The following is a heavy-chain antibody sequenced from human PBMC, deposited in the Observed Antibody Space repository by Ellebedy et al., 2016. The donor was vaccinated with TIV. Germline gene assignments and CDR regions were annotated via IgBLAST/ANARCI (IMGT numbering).Heavy chain of an antibody. CDR2: INNNGGNT. D-gene: IGHD6-13*01. CDR3: AKSSYPGLAPFDY. CDR1: GFTFSHYA. V-gene: IGHV3-64*04. Sequence: GESLKISCSASGFTFSHYAMHWVRQAPGKGLEYVSAINNNGGNTYYADSVKGRFTMSRDSSKNTLSLQMNSLRPEDTAVYYCAKSSYPGLAPFDYWGQGTLVTVSS. J-gene: IGHJ4*02.